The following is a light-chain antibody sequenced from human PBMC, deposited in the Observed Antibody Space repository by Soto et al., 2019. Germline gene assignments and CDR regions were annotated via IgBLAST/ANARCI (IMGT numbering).Light chain of an antibody. CDR1: SSNIGTGYD. Sequence: QSVLTQPPSVSGAPGQRVTISCTGSSSNIGTGYDVHWYQQLPRTAPKLLIYGNTNRPSGVPDRFSGSKSVTSASLAITGLQAEDEADYYCQSYDSSLSGYVFGTGTKVTVL. CDR3: QSYDSSLSGYV. CDR2: GNT. J-gene: IGLJ1*01. V-gene: IGLV1-40*01.